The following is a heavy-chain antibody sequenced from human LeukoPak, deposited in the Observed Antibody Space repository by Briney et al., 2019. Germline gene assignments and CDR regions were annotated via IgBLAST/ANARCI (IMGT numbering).Heavy chain of an antibody. CDR1: GFTFSSYA. Sequence: GGSLRLSCAASGFTFSSYAMSWVRQAPGKGLDWVSAISGSGGSTYYADSVKGRFTISRDNSKNTLYLLMNSLRAEDTAVYYCARVSGSYLSDYWGQGTLVTVSS. V-gene: IGHV3-23*01. CDR3: ARVSGSYLSDY. J-gene: IGHJ4*02. CDR2: ISGSGGST. D-gene: IGHD1-26*01.